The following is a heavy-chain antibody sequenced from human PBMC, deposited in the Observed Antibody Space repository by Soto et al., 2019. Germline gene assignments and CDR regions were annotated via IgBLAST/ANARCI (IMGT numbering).Heavy chain of an antibody. CDR3: ATSWAPNYPDAFDI. D-gene: IGHD4-4*01. CDR1: GYTLTELS. J-gene: IGHJ3*02. Sequence: ASVKVSCKVSGYTLTELSMHWVRQAPGKGLEWMGGFDPEDGETIYAQKSRGRVTMTEDTSTDTAYMELSSLRSEDTAVYYCATSWAPNYPDAFDIWGQGTMVTVSS. CDR2: FDPEDGET. V-gene: IGHV1-24*01.